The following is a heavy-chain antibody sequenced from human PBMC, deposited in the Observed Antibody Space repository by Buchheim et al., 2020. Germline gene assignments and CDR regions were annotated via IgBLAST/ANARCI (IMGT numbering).Heavy chain of an antibody. V-gene: IGHV3-7*01. CDR1: GFTFTTYW. J-gene: IGHJ4*02. CDR3: ARRRGDHTHYYFDY. CDR2: IKQDGSEK. Sequence: VQLVESGGGVVQPGRSLRLSCAASGFTFTTYWMSWVRQAPGKGLEWLANIKQDGSEKYYVDSVKGRFTISRDNAKNSLYLQMNSLRAGDTAVYYCARRRGDHTHYYFDYWGQGTL. D-gene: IGHD5-24*01.